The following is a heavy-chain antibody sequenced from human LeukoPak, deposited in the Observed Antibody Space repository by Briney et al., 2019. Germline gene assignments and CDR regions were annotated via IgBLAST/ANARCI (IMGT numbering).Heavy chain of an antibody. CDR1: GYTFTSYG. Sequence: SVKVSCKASGYTFTSYGISWVRQAPGQGLEWMGGIIPIFGTANYAQKFQGRVTITADESTSTAYMELSSLRSEDTAVYYCARDKGRYCTNGVCYNYYYGMDVWGQGTTVTVSS. CDR3: ARDKGRYCTNGVCYNYYYGMDV. J-gene: IGHJ6*02. V-gene: IGHV1-69*13. CDR2: IIPIFGTA. D-gene: IGHD2-8*01.